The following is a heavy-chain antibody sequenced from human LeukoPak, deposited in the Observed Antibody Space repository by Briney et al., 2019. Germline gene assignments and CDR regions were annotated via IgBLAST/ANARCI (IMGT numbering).Heavy chain of an antibody. D-gene: IGHD2-2*01. CDR2: ISSSSSTI. Sequence: GGSLRLSCAASGFTFSSYAMHWVRPAPGKGLEWVSYISSSSSTIYYADSVKGRFTISRDNAKNSLYLQMNSLRAEDTAVYYCARGHQLLEYNWFDPWGQGTLVTVSS. J-gene: IGHJ5*02. CDR1: GFTFSSYA. V-gene: IGHV3-48*01. CDR3: ARGHQLLEYNWFDP.